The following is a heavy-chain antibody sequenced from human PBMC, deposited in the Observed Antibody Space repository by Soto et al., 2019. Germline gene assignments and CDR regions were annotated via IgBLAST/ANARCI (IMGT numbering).Heavy chain of an antibody. CDR3: VRENYYYGMDV. Sequence: GGSLRLSCAASGFTFDDYAMHWVRQAPGKGLEWVSGISWNSGSIGYADSVKGRFTISGDKSKNTLYLQMNSLRVEDTAMYYCVRENYYYGMDVWGQGTAVTVSS. V-gene: IGHV3-9*01. CDR2: ISWNSGSI. J-gene: IGHJ6*02. CDR1: GFTFDDYA.